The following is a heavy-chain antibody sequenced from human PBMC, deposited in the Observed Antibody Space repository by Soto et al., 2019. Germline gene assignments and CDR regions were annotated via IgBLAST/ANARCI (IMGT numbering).Heavy chain of an antibody. CDR3: ARNDCRRTSCYNGFLDP. V-gene: IGHV1-2*02. J-gene: IGHJ5*02. Sequence: ASVKVSCKASGYNFIGYYIHWVRQAPGQGLEWMGWINPNGGGTTYAQSFQGRATITRDTSINTVYMDLNGLRSDDTAVYYCARNDCRRTSCYNGFLDPWGQGTLVTVSS. CDR1: GYNFIGYY. CDR2: INPNGGGT. D-gene: IGHD2-2*02.